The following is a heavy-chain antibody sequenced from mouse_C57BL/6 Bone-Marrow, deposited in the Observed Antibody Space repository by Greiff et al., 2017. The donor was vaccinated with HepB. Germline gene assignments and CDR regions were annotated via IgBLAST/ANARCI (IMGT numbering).Heavy chain of an antibody. D-gene: IGHD4-1*01. Sequence: EVKLMESGGGLVQPGGSLKLSCAASGFTFSDYGMAWVRQAPRKGPEWVAFISNLAYSIYYADTVTGRFTISRENAKNTLYLEMSSLRAEDTAMYYCARRDWDRGYDAMDYWGQGTSVTVSS. V-gene: IGHV5-15*01. CDR1: GFTFSDYG. CDR2: ISNLAYSI. J-gene: IGHJ4*01. CDR3: ARRDWDRGYDAMDY.